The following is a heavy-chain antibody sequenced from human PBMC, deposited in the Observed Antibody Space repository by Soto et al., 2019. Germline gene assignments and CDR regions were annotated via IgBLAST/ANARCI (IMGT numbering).Heavy chain of an antibody. J-gene: IGHJ4*02. CDR2: IIPIFGTA. CDR1: GGTFSSYA. D-gene: IGHD5-12*01. V-gene: IGHV1-69*13. CDR3: ARDLGDGYNPGPLAY. Sequence: SVKVSCKASGGTFSSYAISWVRQAPGQGLEWMGGIIPIFGTANYAQKFQGRVTITADESTSTAYMELSSLRSEDTAVYYCARDLGDGYNPGPLAYWGQGTLVTVS.